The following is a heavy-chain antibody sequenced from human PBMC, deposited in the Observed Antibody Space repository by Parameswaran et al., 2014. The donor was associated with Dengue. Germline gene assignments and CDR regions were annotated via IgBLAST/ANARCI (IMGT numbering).Heavy chain of an antibody. Sequence: PSVKVSCKASGGTFSSYAISWVRQAPGQGLEWMGGIIPIFGTANYAQKFQGRVTITADESTSTAYMELSSLRSEDTAVYYCCGGDYSLNSLGWFDPWGQGTLVTVSS. CDR3: CGGDYSLNSLGWFDP. CDR2: IIPIFGTA. CDR1: GGTFSSYA. V-gene: IGHV1-69*13. J-gene: IGHJ5*02. D-gene: IGHD2-21*01.